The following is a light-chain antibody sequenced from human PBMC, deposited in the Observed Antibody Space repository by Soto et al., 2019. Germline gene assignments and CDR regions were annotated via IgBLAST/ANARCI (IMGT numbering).Light chain of an antibody. J-gene: IGKJ1*01. V-gene: IGKV3-20*01. CDR1: QSISSSY. CDR2: GAS. Sequence: ETVLTQSPGTLSLSPGERATLSCRASQSISSSYLAWYQQKPGQAPRLLIYGASSRATGIPDRFSGSGSGTDFPLTISRLEPEDFAVYYCQQYGSAPHTFGQWNKVEIK. CDR3: QQYGSAPHT.